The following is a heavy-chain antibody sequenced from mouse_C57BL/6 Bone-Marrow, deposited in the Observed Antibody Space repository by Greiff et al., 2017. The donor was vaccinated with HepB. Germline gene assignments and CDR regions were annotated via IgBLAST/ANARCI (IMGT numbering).Heavy chain of an antibody. Sequence: EVHLVDSGGDLVKPGGSLKLSCAASGFTFSSYGMSWVRQTPDKRLEWVATISSGGSYTYYPDSVKGRFTISRDNAKNTLYLQMSSLKSEDTAMYYCARHDGYFDYWGQGTTLTVSS. J-gene: IGHJ2*01. V-gene: IGHV5-6*01. D-gene: IGHD2-3*01. CDR1: GFTFSSYG. CDR2: ISSGGSYT. CDR3: ARHDGYFDY.